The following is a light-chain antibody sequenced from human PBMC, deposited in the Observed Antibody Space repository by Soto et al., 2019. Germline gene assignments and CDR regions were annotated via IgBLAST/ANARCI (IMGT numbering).Light chain of an antibody. CDR2: GAS. Sequence: EIELTQSPRTLSLSPGERATISCRASQSVSSSYLAWYQQKPGQAPRLLIYGASSRATGIPDRFSGSGSGTDFTLIISRLEPEDFAVYYCQQYGSSPRTFGQGTKVDIK. CDR3: QQYGSSPRT. CDR1: QSVSSSY. J-gene: IGKJ1*01. V-gene: IGKV3-20*01.